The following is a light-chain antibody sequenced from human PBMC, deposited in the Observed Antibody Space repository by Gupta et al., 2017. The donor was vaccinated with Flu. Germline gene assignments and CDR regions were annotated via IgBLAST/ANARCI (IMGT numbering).Light chain of an antibody. J-gene: IGKJ3*01. Sequence: DIQMTQSPSSLSASVGDRVTITCRASQSISSYLNWYQQKPGKAPKLLIYAASRLQSGVPSRFSGSGSGTDFTLTISMLQPEDFATYYCQQRDSTPLTFGHGTKVDIK. CDR2: AAS. V-gene: IGKV1-39*01. CDR3: QQRDSTPLT. CDR1: QSISSY.